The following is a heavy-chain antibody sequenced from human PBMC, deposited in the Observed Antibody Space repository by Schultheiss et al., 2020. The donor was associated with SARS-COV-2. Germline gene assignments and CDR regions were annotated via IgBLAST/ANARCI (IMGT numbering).Heavy chain of an antibody. D-gene: IGHD2-2*01. J-gene: IGHJ4*02. V-gene: IGHV4-34*01. CDR2: INHSGST. CDR3: AKTPTVPARGLPDYFDY. Sequence: LSLTCTVSGGSISSYYWSWVRQPPGKGLEWIGEINHSGSTNYNPSLKSRVTISVDTSKNQFSLKLNSVTAADTAVYYCAKTPTVPARGLPDYFDYWGQGTLVTVSS. CDR1: GGSISSYY.